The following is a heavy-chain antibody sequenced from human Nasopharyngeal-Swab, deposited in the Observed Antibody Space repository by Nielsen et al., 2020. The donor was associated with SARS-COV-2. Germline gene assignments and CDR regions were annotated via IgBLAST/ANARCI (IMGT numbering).Heavy chain of an antibody. CDR3: AREVALYGMDV. Sequence: GESLKISCAASGFTFSSYWMHWVRQAPGKGLVWVSRINSDGSRTSYADSVKGRFNISRDNAKNTLCLQMNSLRAEDTAVYYCAREVALYGMDVWGQGTTVTVSS. D-gene: IGHD2-15*01. CDR2: INSDGSRT. V-gene: IGHV3-74*01. CDR1: GFTFSSYW. J-gene: IGHJ6*02.